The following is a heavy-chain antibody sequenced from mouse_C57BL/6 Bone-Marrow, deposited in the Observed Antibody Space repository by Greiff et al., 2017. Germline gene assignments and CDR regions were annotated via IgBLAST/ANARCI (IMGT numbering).Heavy chain of an antibody. CDR2: IYIGNGYT. V-gene: IGHV1-58*01. CDR1: GYTFTSYG. Sequence: EVQGVESGAELVRPGSSVKMSCKTSGYTFTSYGINWVKQRPGQGLEWIGYIYIGNGYTEYNEKFKGKATLTSDTSSSTAYMQLSSLTSEDSAIYFCAREIYYYGSNYAMDYWGQGTSVTVSS. D-gene: IGHD1-1*01. J-gene: IGHJ4*01. CDR3: AREIYYYGSNYAMDY.